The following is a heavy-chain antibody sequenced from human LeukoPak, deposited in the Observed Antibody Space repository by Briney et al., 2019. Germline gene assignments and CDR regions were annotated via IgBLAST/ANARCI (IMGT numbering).Heavy chain of an antibody. D-gene: IGHD6-25*01. V-gene: IGHV1-69-2*01. J-gene: IGHJ6*04. CDR2: GDPEDGET. Sequence: ASVKVSCKASGYTFTDHYIHWVQQAPGKGLEWMGRGDPEDGETIYAEKFQGRVTITPDTSTDAAYMELSSLRFEDTAVYYCATDRIERAFDVWGKGTTVTVSS. CDR1: GYTFTDHY. CDR3: ATDRIERAFDV.